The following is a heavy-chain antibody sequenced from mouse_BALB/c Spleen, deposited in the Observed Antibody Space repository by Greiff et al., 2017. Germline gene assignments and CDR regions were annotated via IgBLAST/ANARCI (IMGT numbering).Heavy chain of an antibody. V-gene: IGHV5-6-4*01. Sequence: EVQGVESGGGLVKPGGSLKLSCAASGFTFSSYTMSWVRQTPEKRLEWVATISSGGSYTYYPDSVKGRFTISRDNAKNTLYLQMSSLKSEDTAMYYCTRDYYGSSYVGAMDYWGQGTSVTVSS. CDR3: TRDYYGSSYVGAMDY. CDR1: GFTFSSYT. J-gene: IGHJ4*01. D-gene: IGHD1-1*01. CDR2: ISSGGSYT.